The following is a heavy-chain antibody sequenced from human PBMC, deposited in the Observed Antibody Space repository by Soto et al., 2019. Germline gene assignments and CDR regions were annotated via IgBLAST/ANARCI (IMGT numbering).Heavy chain of an antibody. CDR1: GGIFSDHT. D-gene: IGHD3-10*01. CDR2: IIPILDIT. V-gene: IGHV1-69*08. CDR3: AKEGSFYGSGSEY. Sequence: QVQLVQSGAEVKKPGSSVKVSCKASGGIFSDHTFSWVRQAPGQGLEWMGRIIPILDITNYAQNFRGTVTISADKSTSPAYMEMSSLRSEDTAVYYCAKEGSFYGSGSEYWGQGTLVTVSS. J-gene: IGHJ4*02.